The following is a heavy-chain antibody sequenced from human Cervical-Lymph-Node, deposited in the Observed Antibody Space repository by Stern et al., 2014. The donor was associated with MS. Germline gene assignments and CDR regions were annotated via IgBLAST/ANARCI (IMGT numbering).Heavy chain of an antibody. Sequence: QVKLVQSGAEVKKPGASVKVSCKASGYTFTSYGISWVRQAPGKGLEWMGWISSYNGTPNYSHNVQGRVTMTTDTSTSTAYSELRSLRSDDTAVDYCARGLLGSENAFDIWGQGTMVTVSS. CDR3: ARGLLGSENAFDI. CDR1: GYTFTSYG. CDR2: ISSYNGTP. V-gene: IGHV1-18*01. J-gene: IGHJ3*02. D-gene: IGHD2-15*01.